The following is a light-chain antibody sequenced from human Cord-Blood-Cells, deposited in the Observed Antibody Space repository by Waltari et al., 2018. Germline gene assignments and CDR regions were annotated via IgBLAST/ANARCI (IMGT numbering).Light chain of an antibody. CDR1: QSLLHSNGYNY. CDR3: MQALQTPYT. J-gene: IGKJ2*01. Sequence: MTQSPLPRPVLPGEKASIPSRSSQSLLHSNGYNYLDWYLQKTGQSPQLLIYLGSNRASGVPDRFSGSGSGTDFTLKISRVEAEDVGVYFCMQALQTPYTFGQGTKLEIK. CDR2: LGS. V-gene: IGKV2-28*01.